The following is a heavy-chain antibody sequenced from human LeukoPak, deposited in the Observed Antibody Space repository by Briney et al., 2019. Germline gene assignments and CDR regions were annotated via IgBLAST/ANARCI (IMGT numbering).Heavy chain of an antibody. Sequence: GGSLRLSCAASGFTFSSYSMNWVRQAPGKGLEWVSSISSSSSYIYYADSVKGRFTISRDNAKNSLYLQMDSLRAEDTAVYYCARDLAVAGNYWGQGTLVTVSA. J-gene: IGHJ4*02. D-gene: IGHD6-19*01. CDR2: ISSSSSYI. V-gene: IGHV3-21*01. CDR1: GFTFSSYS. CDR3: ARDLAVAGNY.